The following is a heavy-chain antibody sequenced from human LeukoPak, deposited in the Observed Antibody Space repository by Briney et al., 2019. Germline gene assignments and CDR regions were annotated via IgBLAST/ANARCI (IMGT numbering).Heavy chain of an antibody. J-gene: IGHJ4*02. CDR2: INHSGST. CDR1: GGSFSGYY. CDR3: ARGQEYSSSSAGFDY. V-gene: IGHV4-34*01. D-gene: IGHD6-6*01. Sequence: SETLSLTCAVYGGSFSGYYWSWIRQPPGKGLEWIGEINHSGSTNYNPSLKSRLAISADTSKNQFSLKLNSVTAADTAVYYCARGQEYSSSSAGFDYWGQGTLVTVSS.